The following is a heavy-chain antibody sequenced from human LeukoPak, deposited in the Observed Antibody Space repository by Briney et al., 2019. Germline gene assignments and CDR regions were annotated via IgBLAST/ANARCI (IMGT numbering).Heavy chain of an antibody. J-gene: IGHJ6*02. CDR3: ARDLIQYYGVGSRLEDYYYGMDV. D-gene: IGHD3-10*01. Sequence: GGSLRLSCAASGSSFSSYTMNWVRQAPGKGLEWVSATYTDDITYYAESVKGRFTISRDNSKNTLYLQMNSLRAEDTAVYYCARDLIQYYGVGSRLEDYYYGMDVWGQGTTVTVSS. CDR1: GSSFSSYT. CDR2: TYTDDIT. V-gene: IGHV3-66*01.